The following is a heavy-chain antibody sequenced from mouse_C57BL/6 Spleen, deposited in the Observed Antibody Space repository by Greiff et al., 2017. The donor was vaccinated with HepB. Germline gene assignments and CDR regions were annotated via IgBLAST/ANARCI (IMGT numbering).Heavy chain of an antibody. Sequence: EVQLQQSGPELVKPGASVKISCKASGYTFTDYYMNWVKQSHGKSLEWIGDINPNNGGTSYNQKFKGKATLTVDKSSSTAYMELRSLTSEDSAVYYCARFGAYDGYYDWYFDVWGTGTTVTVSS. CDR2: INPNNGGT. CDR1: GYTFTDYY. D-gene: IGHD2-3*01. CDR3: ARFGAYDGYYDWYFDV. J-gene: IGHJ1*03. V-gene: IGHV1-26*01.